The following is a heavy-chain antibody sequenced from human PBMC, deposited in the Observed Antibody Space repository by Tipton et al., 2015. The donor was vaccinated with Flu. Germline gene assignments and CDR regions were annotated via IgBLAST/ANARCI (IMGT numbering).Heavy chain of an antibody. J-gene: IGHJ3*01. Sequence: LVKPTQTLSLTCAVSGDSVSNNRLAWNWIRQSPSRGLEWPGRTFYRSKWKNDYTKSVESRITINADTSKNHFALHLTSVTPDDTAVYYCARTRIEDAFDVWGQGTAVIVSS. CDR2: TFYRSKWKN. CDR3: ARTRIEDAFDV. CDR1: GDSVSNNRLA. V-gene: IGHV6-1*01.